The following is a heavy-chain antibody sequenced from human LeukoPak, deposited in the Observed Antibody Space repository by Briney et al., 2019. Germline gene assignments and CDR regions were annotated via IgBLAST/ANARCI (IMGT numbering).Heavy chain of an antibody. CDR2: FDPEDGET. V-gene: IGHV1-24*01. D-gene: IGHD3-10*01. CDR3: LSHYYGSGRTPHY. Sequence: VASVKVSCKVSGYTLTELSMHWVRQAPGKGLEWMGGFDPEDGETIYAQKFQGRVTMTEDTSTDTAYMELSSLRSEDTAVYYCLSHYYGSGRTPHYWGQGTLVTVSS. J-gene: IGHJ4*02. CDR1: GYTLTELS.